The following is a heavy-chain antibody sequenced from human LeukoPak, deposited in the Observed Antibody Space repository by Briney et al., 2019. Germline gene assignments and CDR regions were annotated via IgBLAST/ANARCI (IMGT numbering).Heavy chain of an antibody. CDR1: GFTFSSYA. V-gene: IGHV3-23*01. Sequence: HPGGSLRLSCAASGFTFSSYAMSWVRQAPGKGLEWVSAISGSGGSTYYADSVKGRFTISRDNSKNTLYLQMNSLRAEDTTVYYCARQHNWLLLRGDYFDYWGQGTLVTVSS. D-gene: IGHD3-22*01. J-gene: IGHJ4*02. CDR3: ARQHNWLLLRGDYFDY. CDR2: ISGSGGST.